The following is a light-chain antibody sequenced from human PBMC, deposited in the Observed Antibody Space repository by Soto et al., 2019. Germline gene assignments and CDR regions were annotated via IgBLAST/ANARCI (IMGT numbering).Light chain of an antibody. V-gene: IGKV3-15*01. CDR1: QSLRSN. Sequence: IVMTQSPATLSVSPGERATLSCRASQSLRSNLDWYQQKPGQAPRLLIYGASTRATGIPARFSGSGSGTEFTLTINSLQSEDVAVYYCQQYHNWPPLTFGGGTKVEIK. CDR3: QQYHNWPPLT. J-gene: IGKJ4*01. CDR2: GAS.